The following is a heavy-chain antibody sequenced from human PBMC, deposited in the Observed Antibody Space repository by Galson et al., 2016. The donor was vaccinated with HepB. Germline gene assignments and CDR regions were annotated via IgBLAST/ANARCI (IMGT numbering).Heavy chain of an antibody. J-gene: IGHJ6*02. Sequence: SETLSLTCAVSDGSISNTNWWSWVRQSPGKGLEWIGEIFHSGSTNYNPSLKSRVTISLDKSKNQFSLKLNPVTAADTAVYFCAGRAAYVGNYCYGLDVWGQGTTVTVSS. V-gene: IGHV4-4*02. CDR2: IFHSGST. CDR1: DGSISNTNW. D-gene: IGHD3-10*01. CDR3: AGRAAYVGNYCYGLDV.